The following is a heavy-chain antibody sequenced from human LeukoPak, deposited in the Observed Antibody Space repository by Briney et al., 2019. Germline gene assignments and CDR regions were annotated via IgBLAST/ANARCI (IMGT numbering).Heavy chain of an antibody. D-gene: IGHD6-6*01. Sequence: SQTLSLTCTVSGGSISSGNYYFNWIRQPAGKGLEWIGRIYTSGSTNYNPSLKSRVTISVDTSKNQFSLKLSSVTAADTAVYYCARGIELQLVGYWGQGTLVTVSS. V-gene: IGHV4-61*02. J-gene: IGHJ4*02. CDR1: GGSISSGNYY. CDR3: ARGIELQLVGY. CDR2: IYTSGST.